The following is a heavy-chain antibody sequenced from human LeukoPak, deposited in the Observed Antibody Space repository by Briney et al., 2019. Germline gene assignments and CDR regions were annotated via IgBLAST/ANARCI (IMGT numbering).Heavy chain of an antibody. CDR2: IYSSGTT. J-gene: IGHJ4*02. D-gene: IGHD3-16*01. CDR1: GGSLGNHY. V-gene: IGHV4-59*08. Sequence: SETLSLTCSVSGGSLGNHYWSWIRQPPGKGLEWIAHIYSSGTTTYNPSLKSRVTISLDTSKSQISLKVTSVTAADTAVYYCARHLGVGSYPLDSWGQGTLVTVSS. CDR3: ARHLGVGSYPLDS.